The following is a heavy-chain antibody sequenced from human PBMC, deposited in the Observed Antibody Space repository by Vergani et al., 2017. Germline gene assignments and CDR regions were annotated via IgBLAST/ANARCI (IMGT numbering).Heavy chain of an antibody. Sequence: QVQLVQSGAEVKKPGSSVKVSCKASGGTFSSYAISWVRQAPGQGLEWMGGIIPIFGTANYAQKFQGRVTITADESTSTAYMGLSRLRSEDTAVYYCARSGFWGKYYYYYMDVWGKGTTVTVSS. CDR1: GGTFSSYA. CDR3: ARSGFWGKYYYYYMDV. J-gene: IGHJ6*03. D-gene: IGHD3-16*01. V-gene: IGHV1-69*01. CDR2: IIPIFGTA.